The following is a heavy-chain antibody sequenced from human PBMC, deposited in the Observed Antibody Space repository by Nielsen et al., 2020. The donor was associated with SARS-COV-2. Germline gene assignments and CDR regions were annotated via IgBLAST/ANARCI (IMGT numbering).Heavy chain of an antibody. J-gene: IGHJ6*02. D-gene: IGHD6-13*01. CDR1: GGSISSGGYY. CDR2: IYYSGST. V-gene: IGHV4-31*03. CDR3: ARGGSSWALYYYYGMDV. Sequence: TLSLTCTVSGGSISSGGYYWSWIRQHPGKGLEWIGYIYYSGSTYYNPSLKSRVTISVDTSKNQFSLKLSSVTAADTAVYYCARGGSSWALYYYYGMDVWGQGTTVTVPS.